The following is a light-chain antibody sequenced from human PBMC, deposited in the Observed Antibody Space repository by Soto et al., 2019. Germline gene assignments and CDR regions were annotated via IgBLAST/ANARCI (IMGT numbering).Light chain of an antibody. V-gene: IGKV3-11*01. J-gene: IGKJ5*01. CDR1: RSVGNN. Sequence: EIVLTQSPATLSLSPGERATLSCRASRSVGNNLAWYQKKPGQAPGLLIYAASTRATGIPARFSGSGSGTDFTLTISSLEPEDFAVYYCQQYGSSPPSSTFGQGTRLEIK. CDR3: QQYGSSPPSST. CDR2: AAS.